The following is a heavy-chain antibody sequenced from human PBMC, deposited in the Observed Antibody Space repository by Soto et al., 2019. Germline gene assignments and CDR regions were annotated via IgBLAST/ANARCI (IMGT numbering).Heavy chain of an antibody. V-gene: IGHV5-51*01. J-gene: IGHJ3*02. D-gene: IGHD1-7*01. CDR1: GYSFTSYW. CDR3: ARHQGLELPYDAFDI. CDR2: IYPGDSDT. Sequence: GESLKISCKGSGYSFTSYWIGWVRQMPGKGLEWMGIIYPGDSDTRYSPSFQGQVTISADKSISTAYLQWSSLKASDTAMYYCARHQGLELPYDAFDIWGQGTMVTV.